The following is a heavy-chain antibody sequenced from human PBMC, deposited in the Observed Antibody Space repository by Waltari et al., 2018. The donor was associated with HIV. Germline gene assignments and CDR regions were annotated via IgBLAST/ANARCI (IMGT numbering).Heavy chain of an antibody. Sequence: QVRLVPSGAEVKKPGASVKVSFDASGIRVYKYGFSRVRQAPAQGLEWMGWIHTYTGNTDSAEKFQGRVTMTRDTVTNTIYMELTTLKSDDSAIYYCVRDLSPMGKSGWYDSWGQGTVVTVSS. CDR2: IHTYTGNT. V-gene: IGHV1-18*04. D-gene: IGHD6-19*01. CDR1: GIRVYKYG. CDR3: VRDLSPMGKSGWYDS. J-gene: IGHJ1*01.